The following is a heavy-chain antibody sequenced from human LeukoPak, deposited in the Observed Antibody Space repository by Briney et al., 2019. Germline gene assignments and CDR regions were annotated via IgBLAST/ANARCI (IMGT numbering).Heavy chain of an antibody. J-gene: IGHJ4*02. CDR1: GDSVSTNTDA. CDR2: TYYRSKWYN. V-gene: IGHV6-1*01. CDR3: ARGGYYFDSSGYYHWYIYYFDY. Sequence: SQTLSLTCAISGDSVSTNTDAWNWIRQSPSRGLEWLGRTYYRSKWYNDYAVSVKSRITINPDTSKNQFSLQLNSVTPEDTAVYYCARGGYYFDSSGYYHWYIYYFDYWGQGTLVTVSS. D-gene: IGHD3-22*01.